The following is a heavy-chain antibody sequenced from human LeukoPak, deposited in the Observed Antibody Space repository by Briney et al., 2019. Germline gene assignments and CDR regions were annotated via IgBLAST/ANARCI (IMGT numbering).Heavy chain of an antibody. CDR2: ISGSGGST. CDR3: AKDHLQDIVVVPAPLDY. CDR1: GFTFSSYA. J-gene: IGHJ4*02. D-gene: IGHD2-2*01. V-gene: IGHV3-23*01. Sequence: GGSLRLSCAASGFTFSSYAMSWVRQAPGKGLEWVSAISGSGGSTYYADSVKGRFTISRDNSTNTLYLQMNSLRAEDTAVYYCAKDHLQDIVVVPAPLDYWGQGTLVTVSS.